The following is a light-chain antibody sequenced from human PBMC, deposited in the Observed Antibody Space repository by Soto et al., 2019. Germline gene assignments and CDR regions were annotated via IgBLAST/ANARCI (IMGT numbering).Light chain of an antibody. CDR2: GAS. CDR3: QQYGSSPVT. V-gene: IGKV3-20*01. Sequence: EIVMTQSPATLSVSPGERATLSCRASQSVSSDLAWYQHKPGQAPRLLIYGASTRATGIPVRFSGSGSGTDFTLTISRLEPEDFAVYYCQQYGSSPVTFGQGTRLEIK. CDR1: QSVSSD. J-gene: IGKJ5*01.